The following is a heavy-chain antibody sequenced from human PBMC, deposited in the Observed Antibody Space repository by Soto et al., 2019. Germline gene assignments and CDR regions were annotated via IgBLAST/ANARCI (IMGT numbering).Heavy chain of an antibody. Sequence: QVQLQESGPGLVKPSEPLSLTCSVSAGSISRYYWGWVRQSPGEGLEWIAYISFSVGASYNPSLKGRGSISPDTSKDQIGLGLMAGNGGGPGMVYRGASPEVGAMEAFDYWGQGTLVTGTS. D-gene: IGHD1-26*01. J-gene: IGHJ4*02. CDR1: AGSISRYY. CDR3: GASPEVGAMEAFDY. V-gene: IGHV4-4*08. CDR2: ISFSVGA.